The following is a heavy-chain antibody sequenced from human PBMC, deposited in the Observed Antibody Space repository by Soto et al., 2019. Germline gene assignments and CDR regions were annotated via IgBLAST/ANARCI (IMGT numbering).Heavy chain of an antibody. V-gene: IGHV4-59*08. CDR2: IFYGGST. Sequence: QVQLQESGPGLVQPSETLSLTCTVSGGSMTGYYWSWVRQTPEKGLEWIVNIFYGGSTTHNPSLKSRATISVDTFRNQFSLNLTSVTATDTAVYYCARHVGKWGFDYWGQGTLVTVSS. CDR3: ARHVGKWGFDY. J-gene: IGHJ4*02. CDR1: GGSMTGYY. D-gene: IGHD1-26*01.